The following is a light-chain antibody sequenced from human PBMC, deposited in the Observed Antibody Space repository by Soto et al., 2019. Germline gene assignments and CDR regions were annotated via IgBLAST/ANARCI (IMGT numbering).Light chain of an antibody. CDR1: QSVSTN. V-gene: IGKV3-15*01. Sequence: IVMTQSPVTLSVSPGERATLSCRASQSVSTNLAWYQQKPAQAPRLLIYGASTRATGIPARFSGSGSGTEFTLTISSLQSADFALYYCQQYNNWPLTFGGGTKVDIK. CDR3: QQYNNWPLT. J-gene: IGKJ4*01. CDR2: GAS.